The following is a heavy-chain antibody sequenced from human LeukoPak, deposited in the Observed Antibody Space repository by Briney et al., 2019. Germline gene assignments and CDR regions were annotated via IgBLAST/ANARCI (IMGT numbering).Heavy chain of an antibody. CDR1: AFTFSGYE. CDR2: ISANSNTI. CDR3: ARSDY. J-gene: IGHJ4*02. V-gene: IGHV3-48*03. Sequence: GGSLRLSCAASAFTFSGYEMNWVRQAPGKELEWLSYISANSNTIYYADSVKGRFTISRDNAKNSLYLQMNSLRAEDTAVYYCARSDYWGRGTLVTVSS.